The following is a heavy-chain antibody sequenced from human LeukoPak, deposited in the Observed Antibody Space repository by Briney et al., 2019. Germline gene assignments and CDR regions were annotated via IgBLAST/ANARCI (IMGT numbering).Heavy chain of an antibody. CDR2: IYSSGST. Sequence: PSETLSLTCTVSGGSISNYYWSWIRQPPGKGLEWIGYIYSSGSTNYNPSLKSRVTISVDTSKIQFSLKLSSVTPADTAVYYCARTAKYYYGSETYYFFDYWGQGTLVTVSS. CDR3: ARTAKYYYGSETYYFFDY. J-gene: IGHJ4*02. V-gene: IGHV4-59*01. CDR1: GGSISNYY. D-gene: IGHD3-10*01.